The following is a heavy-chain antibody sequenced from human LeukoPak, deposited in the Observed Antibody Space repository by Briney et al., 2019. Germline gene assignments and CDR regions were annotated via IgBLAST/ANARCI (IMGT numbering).Heavy chain of an antibody. J-gene: IGHJ4*02. V-gene: IGHV4-4*02. CDR3: ARDQSGDYHSSGYEN. CDR1: GGSISSSNW. Sequence: SETLSLTCAVSGGSISSSNWWSWVRQPPGKGLEWIGKIYHSGSTNYSPSLKSRVTISIDTSKNQFSLKLSSVTAADTAVYYCARDQSGDYHSSGYENWGQGTLVTVSS. CDR2: IYHSGST. D-gene: IGHD3-22*01.